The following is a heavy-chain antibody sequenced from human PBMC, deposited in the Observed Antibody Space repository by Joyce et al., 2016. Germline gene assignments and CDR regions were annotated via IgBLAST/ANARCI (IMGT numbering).Heavy chain of an antibody. CDR1: GGTFSSYA. J-gene: IGHJ5*02. Sequence: QVQLVQSGAEVKKPGSSVKVSCKASGGTFSSYAISWVRQAPGQGLEWMGGIIPIFDTANYAQKFQGRVTITADESTSTAYMELSSLRSEDTAVYYCARAGYCSGGSCLNWFDPWGQGTLVTVSS. CDR2: IIPIFDTA. CDR3: ARAGYCSGGSCLNWFDP. D-gene: IGHD2-15*01. V-gene: IGHV1-69*01.